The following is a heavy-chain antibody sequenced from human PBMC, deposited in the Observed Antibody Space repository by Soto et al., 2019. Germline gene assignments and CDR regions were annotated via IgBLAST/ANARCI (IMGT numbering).Heavy chain of an antibody. CDR1: GCSISSYY. J-gene: IGHJ5*02. D-gene: IGHD4-17*01. CDR3: ARAATVTTRGSRNNWFDP. V-gene: IGHV4-59*08. CDR2: IYYRGRT. Sequence: QVQLQESGPGLVKPSETLSLTCTVSGCSISSYYWSWIRQPPGKGLEWIGYIYYRGRTNYNPFLKIRVNISVDTSKNQFSLKLSSVTAADTAVYYCARAATVTTRGSRNNWFDPWGQVTLVTVSS.